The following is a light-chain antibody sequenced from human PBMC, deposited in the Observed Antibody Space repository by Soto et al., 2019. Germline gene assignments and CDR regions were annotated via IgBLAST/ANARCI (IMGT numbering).Light chain of an antibody. CDR3: RSYAGSNHVI. CDR1: SSDVGGYNY. CDR2: EVS. Sequence: QSALTQPPSASGSPGQSVTISCTGTSSDVGGYNYVSWYQQHPGKAPKLMIYEVSERPSGVPDRFSGSKSGNTASLTVSGLQAEDEADYLCRSYAGSNHVIFGGGTKLTVL. J-gene: IGLJ2*01. V-gene: IGLV2-8*01.